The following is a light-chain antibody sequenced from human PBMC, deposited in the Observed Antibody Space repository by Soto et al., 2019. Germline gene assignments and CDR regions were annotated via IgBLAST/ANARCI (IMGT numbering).Light chain of an antibody. J-gene: IGLJ1*01. V-gene: IGLV2-8*01. CDR1: SSDVGGYNY. CDR3: SSYAGSNTYV. Sequence: QSVLTQPASASGSPGQSVTISCTGTSSDVGGYNYVSWYQQHPGKAPKLMIYEVSKRPSGVPDRFSGSKSANTASLTVSGLQAEDEADYYCSSYAGSNTYVFGTGTKVTVL. CDR2: EVS.